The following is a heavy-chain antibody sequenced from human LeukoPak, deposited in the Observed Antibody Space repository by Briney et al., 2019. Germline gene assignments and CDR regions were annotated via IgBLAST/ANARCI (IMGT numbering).Heavy chain of an antibody. CDR2: IYTSGST. V-gene: IGHV4-4*07. J-gene: IGHJ4*02. D-gene: IGHD3-10*01. CDR3: ARGKRITMVRGIDLFDY. Sequence: SETLSLTCTVSGGSISSYYWSWIRQPAGKGLEWIGRIYTSGSTNYNPSLKSRVTMSVDTSKNQFSLKLSPVTAADTAVYYCARGKRITMVRGIDLFDYWGQGTLVTVSS. CDR1: GGSISSYY.